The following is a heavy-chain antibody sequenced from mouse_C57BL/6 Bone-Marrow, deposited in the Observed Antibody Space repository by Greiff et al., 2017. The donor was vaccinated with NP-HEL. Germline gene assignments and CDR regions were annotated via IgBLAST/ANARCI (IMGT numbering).Heavy chain of an antibody. D-gene: IGHD1-1*01. Sequence: QVQLKQSGPELVKPGASVKISCKASGYAFSSSWMNWVKQRPGKGLEWIGRIYPGDGDTNYNGKFKGKATLTADKSSSTAYMQLSSLTSEDSAVYFCARRLGSSPAFDYWGQGTTLTVSS. CDR3: ARRLGSSPAFDY. J-gene: IGHJ2*01. V-gene: IGHV1-82*01. CDR2: IYPGDGDT. CDR1: GYAFSSSW.